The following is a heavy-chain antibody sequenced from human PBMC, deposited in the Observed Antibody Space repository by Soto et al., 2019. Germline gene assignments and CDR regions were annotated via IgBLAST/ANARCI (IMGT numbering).Heavy chain of an antibody. V-gene: IGHV3-23*01. CDR3: AGEGPDIVVVPAAIELIGY. D-gene: IGHD2-2*01. J-gene: IGHJ4*02. CDR1: GFTFSSYA. CDR2: ISGSGGST. Sequence: GGSLRLSCAASGFTFSSYAMSWVRQAPGKGLEWVSAISGSGGSTYYADSVKGRFTISRDNSKNTLYLQMNSLRAEDTAVYYCAGEGPDIVVVPAAIELIGYWGLGTLVTVSS.